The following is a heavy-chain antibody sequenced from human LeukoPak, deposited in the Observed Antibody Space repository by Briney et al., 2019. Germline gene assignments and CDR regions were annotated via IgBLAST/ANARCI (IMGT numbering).Heavy chain of an antibody. CDR3: ARGAIGDIVVVPAAIIFDY. CDR2: INHSGST. CDR1: GGSFSGYY. D-gene: IGHD2-2*01. V-gene: IGHV4-34*01. Sequence: PSETLSLTCAVYGGSFSGYYWSWIRQPPGKGLEWIGEINHSGSTNYNPSLKSRVTISVDTSKNQFSLKLSSVTAADTAVYYCARGAIGDIVVVPAAIIFDYWGQGTLVTVSS. J-gene: IGHJ4*02.